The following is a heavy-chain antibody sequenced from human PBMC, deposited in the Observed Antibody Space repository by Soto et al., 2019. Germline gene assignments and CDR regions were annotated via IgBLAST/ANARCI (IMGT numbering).Heavy chain of an antibody. Sequence: GGSLRLSCAASGFTFSSYSMNWVRQAPGKGLGWVSSISSSSSYIYYADTVKGRFTISRDNAKNSLYLQMNSLRAEDTAFYYCARDHDEDFGYDLDYFDYWGQGTLVTVSS. CDR1: GFTFSSYS. CDR3: ARDHDEDFGYDLDYFDY. J-gene: IGHJ4*02. D-gene: IGHD5-12*01. CDR2: ISSSSSYI. V-gene: IGHV3-21*04.